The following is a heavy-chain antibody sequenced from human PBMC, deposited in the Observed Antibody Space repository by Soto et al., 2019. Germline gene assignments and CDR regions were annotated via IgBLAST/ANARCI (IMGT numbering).Heavy chain of an antibody. V-gene: IGHV1-69*13. Sequence: PVKVSCKASGGTFSSYAISWVRQAPGQGLEWMGGIIPIFGTANYAQKFQGRVTITADESTSTAYMELSSLRSEDTAVYYCARDGSGYSSGWSRGFDPWGQGTLVTVSS. CDR1: GGTFSSYA. D-gene: IGHD6-19*01. CDR3: ARDGSGYSSGWSRGFDP. CDR2: IIPIFGTA. J-gene: IGHJ5*02.